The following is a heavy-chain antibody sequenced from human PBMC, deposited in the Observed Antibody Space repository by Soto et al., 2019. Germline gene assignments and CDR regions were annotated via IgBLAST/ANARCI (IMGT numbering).Heavy chain of an antibody. V-gene: IGHV1-69*02. D-gene: IGHD2-15*01. J-gene: IGHJ3*02. CDR2: IIPILGIA. CDR3: ASDNCSGGSCYFAAFDI. Sequence: QVQLVQSGAEVKKPGSSVKVSCTASGGTFSSYTISWVRQAPGQGLEWMGRIIPILGIANYAQKFQGRVTITADKSTSTAYMELSSLRSEDTAVYYCASDNCSGGSCYFAAFDIWGQGTMVTVSS. CDR1: GGTFSSYT.